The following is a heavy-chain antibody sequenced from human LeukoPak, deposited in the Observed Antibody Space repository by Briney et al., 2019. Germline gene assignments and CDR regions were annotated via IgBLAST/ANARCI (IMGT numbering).Heavy chain of an antibody. CDR2: INPSGGST. Sequence: ASVKVSSKASGYTFTSYYMHWVRQAPGQGLEWMGIINPSGGSTSCAQKFQGRVTMTRDTSTSTVYMELSSLRSEDTAVYYCARIVKRGYSGYDSWGQGTLVTVSS. J-gene: IGHJ4*02. V-gene: IGHV1-46*01. D-gene: IGHD5-12*01. CDR1: GYTFTSYY. CDR3: ARIVKRGYSGYDS.